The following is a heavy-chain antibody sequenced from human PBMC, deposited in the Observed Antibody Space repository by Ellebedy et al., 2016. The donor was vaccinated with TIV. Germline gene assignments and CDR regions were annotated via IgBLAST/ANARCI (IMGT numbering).Heavy chain of an antibody. CDR3: AREGLAVGKNAFDI. V-gene: IGHV3-30-3*01. CDR1: GFTFRSYA. D-gene: IGHD6-19*01. J-gene: IGHJ3*02. CDR2: ISDDGSYK. Sequence: GGSLRLXXAASGFTFRSYAVHWVRQAPGKGLEWVAVISDDGSYKFYADFVKGRFTISRDNSKNMFYLQMNSLRAEDTAVYYCAREGLAVGKNAFDIWGQGTKVTVSS.